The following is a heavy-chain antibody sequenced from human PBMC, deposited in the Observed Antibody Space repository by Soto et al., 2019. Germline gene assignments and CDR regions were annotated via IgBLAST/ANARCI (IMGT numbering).Heavy chain of an antibody. CDR3: ARCCDFRGGFAP. J-gene: IGHJ5*02. V-gene: IGHV4-34*01. Sequence: QVQLRQWGAGLLKPSETLSLTCAVYGGSFSDYYWSWIRQPPGKGMAWIGEISHHANTNYNPSLKSRITVALDTSSSQFSLRLTSVTAADTAVYYCARCCDFRGGFAPWGQGTLVTVSS. D-gene: IGHD3-3*01. CDR1: GGSFSDYY. CDR2: ISHHANT.